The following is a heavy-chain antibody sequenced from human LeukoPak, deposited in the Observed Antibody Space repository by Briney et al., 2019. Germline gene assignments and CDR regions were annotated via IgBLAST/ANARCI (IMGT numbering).Heavy chain of an antibody. CDR3: ATLRTSGWYFDY. CDR1: GGSISNISYY. J-gene: IGHJ4*02. CDR2: IYYSGGT. D-gene: IGHD6-19*01. V-gene: IGHV4-39*02. Sequence: SETLSLTCTDSGGSISNISYYWGWIRQTPGKGLEWIGSIYYSGGTNHNPSLKSRLTISVDTSKNHFSLKLSSVTAADAAVYYCATLRTSGWYFDYWGQGTLVTVSS.